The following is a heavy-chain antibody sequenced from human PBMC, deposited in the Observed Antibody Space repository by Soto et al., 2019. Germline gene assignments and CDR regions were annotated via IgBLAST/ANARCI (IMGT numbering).Heavy chain of an antibody. D-gene: IGHD6-19*01. CDR1: GDSISSSNYF. V-gene: IGHV4-39*01. J-gene: IGHJ4*02. CDR2: IFYSGST. CDR3: ARRYGWLYFDY. Sequence: SETLSVTCTVSGDSISSSNYFWGWIRQPPGKGLEWIGTIFYSGSTYYNPSLKSRVTISVDTSKNQFSLKLTSVTAADTALYYCARRYGWLYFDYWGQGSLVTVSS.